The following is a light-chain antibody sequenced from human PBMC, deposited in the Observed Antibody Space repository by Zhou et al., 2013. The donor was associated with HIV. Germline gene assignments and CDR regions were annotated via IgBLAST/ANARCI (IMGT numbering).Light chain of an antibody. V-gene: IGLV2-8*01. Sequence: QSALTQPPSASGSPGQSVTISCTGTSSDVGGYNYVSWYQQHPGKAPKLMIYEVTKRPSGVPDRFSGSKSGNTASLTVSGPQAEDEADYYCSSYAGNNNLVFGGGTKLTVL. CDR2: EVT. J-gene: IGLJ2*01. CDR3: SSYAGNNNLV. CDR1: SSDVGGYNY.